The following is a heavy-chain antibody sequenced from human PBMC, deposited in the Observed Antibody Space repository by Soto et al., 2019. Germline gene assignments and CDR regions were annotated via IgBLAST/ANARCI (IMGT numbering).Heavy chain of an antibody. CDR3: VRGSPLNDY. J-gene: IGHJ4*02. CDR1: GFTFNIYW. D-gene: IGHD1-26*01. Sequence: DVELVESGGGLVQPGGSLRLSCVTSGFTFNIYWMHWIRQVPGQGLVWVSRINGDGSITTYADSVVGRFTISRDNTKKTLYLEMNSLRAEDTAFYYCVRGSPLNDYWGQGTLVTVSS. CDR2: INGDGSIT. V-gene: IGHV3-74*01.